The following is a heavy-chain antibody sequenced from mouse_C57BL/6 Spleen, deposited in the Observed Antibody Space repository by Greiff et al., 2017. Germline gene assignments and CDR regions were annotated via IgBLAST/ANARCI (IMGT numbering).Heavy chain of an antibody. D-gene: IGHD1-1*01. V-gene: IGHV2-2*01. CDR3: ARKADYYGSSPLYAMDY. Sequence: QVQLKQSGPGLVQPSQSLSITCTVSGFSLTRYGVHWVRQSPGKGLEWLGVIWSGGSTDYNAAFISRLSISKDNSKSQVFFKMNSLQADDTAIYYCARKADYYGSSPLYAMDYWGQGTSVTVSS. CDR1: GFSLTRYG. CDR2: IWSGGST. J-gene: IGHJ4*01.